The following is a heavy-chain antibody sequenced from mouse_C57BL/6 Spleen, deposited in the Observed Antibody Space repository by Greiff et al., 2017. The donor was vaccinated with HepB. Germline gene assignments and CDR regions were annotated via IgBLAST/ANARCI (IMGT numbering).Heavy chain of an antibody. J-gene: IGHJ2*01. D-gene: IGHD2-4*01. CDR2: IYPRSGNT. CDR3: ARYDYDAGYFDY. CDR1: GYTFTSYG. V-gene: IGHV1-81*01. Sequence: VQLQQSGAELARPGASVKLSCKASGYTFTSYGISWVKQRTGQGLEWIGEIYPRSGNTYYNEKFKGKATLTADKSSSTAYMELRSLTSEDSAVYFCARYDYDAGYFDYWGQGTTLTVSS.